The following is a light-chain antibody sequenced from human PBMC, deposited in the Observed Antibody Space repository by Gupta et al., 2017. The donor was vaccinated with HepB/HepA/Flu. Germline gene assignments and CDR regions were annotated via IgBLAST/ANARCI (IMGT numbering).Light chain of an antibody. CDR1: SSNIEGNY. J-gene: IGLJ3*02. V-gene: IGLV1-47*01. CDR3: AAWNDSLSGWV. CDR2: RNN. Sequence: QSVLTQPPSAPGTPGQRLTISCSARSSNIEGNYVFWYQQLSGTAPKLLIYRNNQRPSGVPDRFSGSKSGTSASLSISGIRTEDEADYYCAAWNDSLSGWVFGGGTKLTVL.